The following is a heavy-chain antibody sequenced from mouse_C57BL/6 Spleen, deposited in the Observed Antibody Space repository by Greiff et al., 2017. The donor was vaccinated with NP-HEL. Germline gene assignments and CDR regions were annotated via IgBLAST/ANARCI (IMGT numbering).Heavy chain of an antibody. J-gene: IGHJ2*01. CDR1: GYSITSGYY. CDR3: ARSLNWDDFDY. V-gene: IGHV3-6*01. D-gene: IGHD4-1*01. Sequence: EVKLMESGPGLVKPSQSLSLTCSVTGYSITSGYYWNWIRQFPGNKLEWMGYISYDGSNNYNPSLKNRISITRDTSKNQFFLKLNSVTTEDTATYDCARSLNWDDFDYWGQGTTLTVSS. CDR2: ISYDGSN.